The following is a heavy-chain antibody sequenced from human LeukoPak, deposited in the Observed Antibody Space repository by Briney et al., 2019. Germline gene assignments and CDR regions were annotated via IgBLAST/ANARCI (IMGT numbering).Heavy chain of an antibody. J-gene: IGHJ3*02. CDR2: IYYSGST. Sequence: PSETLSLTCTVSGGSISSSSYYWGWIRQPPGQGLEWIGSIYYSGSTYYNPSLKSRVTISVDTSKKQFSLKLRSVTAADTAVYYCARPTSYYYGSGSFPTPDAFDIWGQGTMVTVSS. D-gene: IGHD3-10*01. V-gene: IGHV4-39*01. CDR1: GGSISSSSYY. CDR3: ARPTSYYYGSGSFPTPDAFDI.